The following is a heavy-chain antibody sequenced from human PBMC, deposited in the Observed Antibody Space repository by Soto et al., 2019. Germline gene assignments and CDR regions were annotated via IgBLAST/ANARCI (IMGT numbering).Heavy chain of an antibody. CDR2: IPASGGRT. CDR1: GFTFSSYA. J-gene: IGHJ5*01. V-gene: IGHV3-23*01. CDR3: AKDTRYADYVRWFDS. Sequence: EVHLLESGGGLVQPGGSLRLSCTASGFTFSSYAMTWVRQAPGRGLDGVSGIPASGGRTYYADSVKGRFTISRDNSKSTLYLQMNSLRAEDTAVYYCAKDTRYADYVRWFDSWGQGTLVTVSS. D-gene: IGHD4-17*01.